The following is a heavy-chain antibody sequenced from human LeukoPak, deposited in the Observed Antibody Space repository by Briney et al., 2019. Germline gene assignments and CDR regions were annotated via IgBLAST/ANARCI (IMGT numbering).Heavy chain of an antibody. CDR2: INHSGST. CDR3: ARVLLRDSTRSNYYYHMDV. J-gene: IGHJ6*03. V-gene: IGHV4-34*01. Sequence: SETLSLTCAVYGGSFSGYYWSWVRQPPGKGLEWIGEINHSGSTNYNPSLKSRVTISVDTSKNQFSLKLSAVTAADSATYYCARVLLRDSTRSNYYYHMDVWGTGTTVTVSS. CDR1: GGSFSGYY. D-gene: IGHD2-2*01.